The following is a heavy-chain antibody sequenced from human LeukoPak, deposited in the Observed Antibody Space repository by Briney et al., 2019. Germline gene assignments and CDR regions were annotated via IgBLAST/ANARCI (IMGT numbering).Heavy chain of an antibody. D-gene: IGHD1-26*01. CDR3: AREDFVPRLGPPSDY. CDR1: GGTFSNHA. J-gene: IGHJ4*02. V-gene: IGHV1-69*05. CDR2: IIPIYGTA. Sequence: SVKVSCRASGGTFSNHAISWVRQAPGQGLEWMGRIIPIYGTANYAQKFQGRVTISTDESTSTAYMELRSLRSEDTAVYYCAREDFVPRLGPPSDYWGQGTLVTVSS.